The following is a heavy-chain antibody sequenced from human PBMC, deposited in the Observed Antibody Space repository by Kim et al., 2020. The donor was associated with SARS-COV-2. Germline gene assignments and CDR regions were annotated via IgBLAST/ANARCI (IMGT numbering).Heavy chain of an antibody. Sequence: GGSLRLSCAASGFTFSSYGMHWVRQAPGKGLEWVAVIWYDGSNKYYADSVKGRFTISRDNSKNTLYLQMNSLRAEDTAVYYCARDEHSSGRYIDYWGQGTLVTVSS. D-gene: IGHD6-19*01. J-gene: IGHJ4*02. CDR1: GFTFSSYG. CDR2: IWYDGSNK. CDR3: ARDEHSSGRYIDY. V-gene: IGHV3-33*08.